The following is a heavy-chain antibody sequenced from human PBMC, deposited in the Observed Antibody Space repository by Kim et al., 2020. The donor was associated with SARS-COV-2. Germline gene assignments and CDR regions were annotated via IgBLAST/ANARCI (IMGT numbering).Heavy chain of an antibody. CDR3: ATATGSNGWYYFEH. V-gene: IGHV3-23*01. J-gene: IGHJ1*01. D-gene: IGHD6-19*01. Sequence: GGSLRLSCAASGFTSGTYGMSWVRQAPGKGLEWVSGISASGVMTYDADSVKGRFTISRDTSKNTLFLQMDSLRAEGTAVYYCATATGSNGWYYFEHWGPGTLVSVSS. CDR2: ISASGVMT. CDR1: GFTSGTYG.